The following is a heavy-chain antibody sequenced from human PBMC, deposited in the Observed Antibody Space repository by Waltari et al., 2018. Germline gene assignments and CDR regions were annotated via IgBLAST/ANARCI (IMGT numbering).Heavy chain of an antibody. J-gene: IGHJ4*02. CDR1: GGSISSSSYY. V-gene: IGHV4-39*07. Sequence: QLQLQESGPGLVKPSETLSLTCTVSGGSISSSSYYWGWIRQPPGKGLEWIGSIYYSGSTYYNPSLKSRVTISVDTSKNQFSLKLSSVTAADTAVYYCARMPLAGEGGGLFDYWGQGTLVTVSS. CDR3: ARMPLAGEGGGLFDY. CDR2: IYYSGST. D-gene: IGHD3-10*01.